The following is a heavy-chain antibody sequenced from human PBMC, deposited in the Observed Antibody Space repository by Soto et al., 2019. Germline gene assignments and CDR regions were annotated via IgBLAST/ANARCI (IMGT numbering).Heavy chain of an antibody. V-gene: IGHV4-30-4*01. Sequence: QVQLQESGPGLVKPSQTLSLTCTVSGGSISSGDYYWSWIRQPPGKGLEWIGYIYYSGSTYYNPSLKSRVTISVDTSKNQFSLKLSSVTAADTAVYYCARVSGYSGYLYYFDYWGQGTLVTVSS. CDR3: ARVSGYSGYLYYFDY. CDR2: IYYSGST. D-gene: IGHD5-12*01. J-gene: IGHJ4*02. CDR1: GGSISSGDYY.